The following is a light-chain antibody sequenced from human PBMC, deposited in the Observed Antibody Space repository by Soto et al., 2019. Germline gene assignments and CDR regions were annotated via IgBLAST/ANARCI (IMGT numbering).Light chain of an antibody. V-gene: IGLV2-14*01. CDR1: SSDVGGFNY. J-gene: IGLJ1*01. CDR2: EVS. Sequence: QSVLTQPASVSGSPGQSITISCTGTSSDVGGFNYVSWYQQHPGKAPNLMIYEVSTRPSGVSNRFSASKSGNTASLTISVLQAEDEADYCCSSDTSSATRVFGTGTKLTVL. CDR3: SSDTSSATRV.